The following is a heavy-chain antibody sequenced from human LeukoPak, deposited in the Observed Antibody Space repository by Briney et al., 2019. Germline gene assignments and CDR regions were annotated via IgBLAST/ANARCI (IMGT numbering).Heavy chain of an antibody. CDR1: GGSFSGYY. D-gene: IGHD3-10*01. Sequence: KPSETLSLTCAVYGGSFSGYYCSWIRQPPGKGLEWIGEINHSGSTNYNPSLKSRVTISVDTSKNQFSLKLSSVTAADTAVYYCARRGGHITMVRGVIIDGGYYMDVWGKGTTVTVSS. J-gene: IGHJ6*03. V-gene: IGHV4-34*01. CDR3: ARRGGHITMVRGVIIDGGYYMDV. CDR2: INHSGST.